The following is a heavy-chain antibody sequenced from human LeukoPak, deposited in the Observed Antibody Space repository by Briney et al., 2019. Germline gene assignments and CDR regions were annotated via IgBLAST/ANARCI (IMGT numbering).Heavy chain of an antibody. Sequence: GGSLRLSCAASGFVFSDYGMHWVRQAPGKGLEWVASIRFDGSNHNYVDSVKGRFTISRDNTKNTLYLQMNSLRPEDTAVYYCARANSGCYMSWGQGTLVTVSS. CDR1: GFVFSDYG. V-gene: IGHV3-30*02. J-gene: IGHJ5*02. D-gene: IGHD6-19*01. CDR2: IRFDGSNH. CDR3: ARANSGCYMS.